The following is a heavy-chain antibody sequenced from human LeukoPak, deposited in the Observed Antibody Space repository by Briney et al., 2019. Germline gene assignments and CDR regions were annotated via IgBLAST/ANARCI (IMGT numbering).Heavy chain of an antibody. CDR3: ARHAGSYGDYYYYMDV. V-gene: IGHV4-38-2*01. CDR1: GYSISSGYY. Sequence: SETLSLTCAVSGYSISSGYYWGWIRQPPGKGLEWIGSIYHSGSTYYNPSLKSRVTMSVDTSKNHFSLKLSSVTAADTAVYYCARHAGSYGDYYYYMDVWGKGTTVAV. CDR2: IYHSGST. J-gene: IGHJ6*03. D-gene: IGHD3-10*01.